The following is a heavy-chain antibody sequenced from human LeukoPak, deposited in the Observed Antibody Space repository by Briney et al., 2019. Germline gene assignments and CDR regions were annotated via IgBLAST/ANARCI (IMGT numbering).Heavy chain of an antibody. V-gene: IGHV5-51*01. D-gene: IGHD6-13*01. Sequence: GESLKVSCKGSGYSFTSYWIGWVRQMRGKGLEWMGIIYPGDSDTRYSPSFQGQVTISADKSISTAYLQWSSLKASDTAMYYCARHQYSISWSLDYWGQGTLVTVSS. CDR2: IYPGDSDT. CDR3: ARHQYSISWSLDY. CDR1: GYSFTSYW. J-gene: IGHJ4*02.